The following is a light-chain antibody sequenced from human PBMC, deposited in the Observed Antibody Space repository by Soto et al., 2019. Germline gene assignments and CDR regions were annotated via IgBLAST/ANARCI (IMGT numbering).Light chain of an antibody. J-gene: IGKJ5*01. CDR3: QQLNIFPSA. CDR1: QGISSD. V-gene: IGKV1-9*01. CDR2: GAS. Sequence: DIQLTQSPSFLSASVGDRVTITCRASQGISSDLAWYQQKPGKAPNLLIYGASNLQTGVPSRFSGSGSGTEFTLTISSLQPEDFATYFFQQLNIFPSAFGQGTRLEIK.